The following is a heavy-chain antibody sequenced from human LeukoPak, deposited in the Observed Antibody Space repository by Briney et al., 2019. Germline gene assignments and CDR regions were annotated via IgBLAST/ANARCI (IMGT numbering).Heavy chain of an antibody. J-gene: IGHJ4*02. Sequence: ASVKVSCKASGYTFTAYHLHWVRQAPGQGLEWVGWIDPNNGVTGSAQNFQGRVTMTRDTSISTAYMELNRLSSDDTAVFYCATESTVAGSNLADWGQGTLVTVSS. V-gene: IGHV1-2*02. CDR3: ATESTVAGSNLAD. CDR1: GYTFTAYH. D-gene: IGHD6-19*01. CDR2: IDPNNGVT.